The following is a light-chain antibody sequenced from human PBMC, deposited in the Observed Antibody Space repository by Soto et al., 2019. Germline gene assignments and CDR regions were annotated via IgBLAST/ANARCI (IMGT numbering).Light chain of an antibody. CDR2: DAS. J-gene: IGKJ2*01. CDR1: QSVSSY. Sequence: EIVLTQSPATLSLSPGERATLSCRASQSVSSYLAWYQQKPGQAPRLLIYDASSRATGIPARFSGSGSGTDFTLTISSLEPQDFALYYCQQRSNWPPVYTFGQGTKLEIK. V-gene: IGKV3-11*01. CDR3: QQRSNWPPVYT.